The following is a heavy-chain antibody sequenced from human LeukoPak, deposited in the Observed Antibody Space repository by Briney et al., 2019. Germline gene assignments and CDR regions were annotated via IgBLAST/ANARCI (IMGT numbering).Heavy chain of an antibody. D-gene: IGHD3-16*01. CDR1: GGTFSSYA. Sequence: ASVKVSCKASGGTFSSYAISWVRQAPGQGLEWMGGIIPIFGTANYAQKFQGRVTITADESTSTAYMELSSLRSEDTAVYYRARDAQSGSYAYGDNWFDPWGQGTLVTVSS. J-gene: IGHJ5*02. CDR3: ARDAQSGSYAYGDNWFDP. V-gene: IGHV1-69*01. CDR2: IIPIFGTA.